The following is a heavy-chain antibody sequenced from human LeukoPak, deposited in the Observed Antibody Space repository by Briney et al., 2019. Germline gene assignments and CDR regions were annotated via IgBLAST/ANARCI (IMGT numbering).Heavy chain of an antibody. Sequence: PGGSLRLSCTVSGFTVSSNSMSWVRQAPGKGLEWVSFIYSDNTHYSDSVKGRFTISRDNTKNTLYLQMNSLRAEDTAVYYCARAPGIAAAGTWGQGTMVTVSS. J-gene: IGHJ3*01. CDR1: GFTVSSNS. CDR3: ARAPGIAAAGT. CDR2: IYSDNT. V-gene: IGHV3-53*01. D-gene: IGHD6-13*01.